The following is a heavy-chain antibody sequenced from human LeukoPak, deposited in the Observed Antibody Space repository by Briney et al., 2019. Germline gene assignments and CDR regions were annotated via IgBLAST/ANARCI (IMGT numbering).Heavy chain of an antibody. V-gene: IGHV3-23*01. D-gene: IGHD3-10*01. CDR1: GFTFSSYA. J-gene: IGHJ6*03. CDR3: ARDNYYGSGSYETYYYYYMDV. CDR2: ISGSGDYT. Sequence: PGGSLRLSCAASGFTFSSYAMTWVRQAPGKGLEWVSSISGSGDYTNYAGSVKGRFTISRDNSKNTLYLQMNSLRAEDTAVYYCARDNYYGSGSYETYYYYYMDVWGKGTTVTVSS.